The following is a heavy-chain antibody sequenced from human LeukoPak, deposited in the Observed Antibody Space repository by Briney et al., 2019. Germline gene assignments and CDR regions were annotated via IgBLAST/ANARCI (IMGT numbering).Heavy chain of an antibody. Sequence: GRSLRLSGAASGFTFSTFGIHWVRQAPGTGLEWVAAISHDGNNEYYTDSVKGRFTISRDNSKNMIYLQMNGLRGEDSAVYYCAKVNNYDDYWGQGTLVTVSS. J-gene: IGHJ4*02. CDR1: GFTFSTFG. CDR3: AKVNNYDDY. CDR2: ISHDGNNE. V-gene: IGHV3-30*18. D-gene: IGHD1/OR15-1a*01.